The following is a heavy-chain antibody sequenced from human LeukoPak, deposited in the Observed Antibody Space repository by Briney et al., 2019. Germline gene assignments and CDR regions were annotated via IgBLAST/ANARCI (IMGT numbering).Heavy chain of an antibody. Sequence: GGSLRLSCAASGFTFSSYSMNWVRQAPGKGLEWVSSISSSSSYIYYADSVKGRFTISRDNAKNSLYLQMNSLRAEDTAVYYCATDQHIVATIQLDADYWGQGTLVTVSS. CDR2: ISSSSSYI. CDR3: ATDQHIVATIQLDADY. CDR1: GFTFSSYS. J-gene: IGHJ4*02. V-gene: IGHV3-21*01. D-gene: IGHD5-12*01.